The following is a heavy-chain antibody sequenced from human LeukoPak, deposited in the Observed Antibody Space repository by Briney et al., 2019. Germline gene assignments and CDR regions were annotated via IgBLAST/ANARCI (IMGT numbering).Heavy chain of an antibody. D-gene: IGHD6-6*01. CDR2: INPNSGGT. V-gene: IGHV1-2*02. CDR1: GYTFTGYY. Sequence: ASVKVSCKASGYTFTGYYMHWVRQAPGQGLEWMGWINPNSGGTNYAQKFQGRVTMTRDTSISTAYMELSRLRSDDTAVYYCCTYSSSLKGVDYWGQGTLVTVSS. J-gene: IGHJ4*02. CDR3: CTYSSSLKGVDY.